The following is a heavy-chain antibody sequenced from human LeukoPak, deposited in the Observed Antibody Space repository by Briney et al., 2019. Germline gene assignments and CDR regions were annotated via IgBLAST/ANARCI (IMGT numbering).Heavy chain of an antibody. V-gene: IGHV3-30*18. CDR1: GFTFSSFG. J-gene: IGHJ4*02. D-gene: IGHD3-10*01. Sequence: GGPLRLSCAGSGFTFSSFGMHWVRQAPGKGLEWVAVMSHDGSYEYYADSMKGRFTISRDTSKNTLYLQMNSLRAEDTAVYYCAKDGLWFGDLTYFDYWGQGVLVTVSS. CDR3: AKDGLWFGDLTYFDY. CDR2: MSHDGSYE.